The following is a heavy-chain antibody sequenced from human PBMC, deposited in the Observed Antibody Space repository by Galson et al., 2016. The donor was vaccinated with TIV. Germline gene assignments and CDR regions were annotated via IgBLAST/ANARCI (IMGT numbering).Heavy chain of an antibody. V-gene: IGHV4-30-4*01. CDR2: IHYSGTS. CDR3: ARAPIRGVRGVILFDF. D-gene: IGHD3-10*01. Sequence: LTCSVSGDSISSGDYYWSWIRQPPGKGLEWIGCIHYSGTSDYKASLKSRLSMSLDTSKSHFSLKLNSVTAADKAVYYCARAPIRGVRGVILFDFWGQGALVTVSS. CDR1: GDSISSGDYY. J-gene: IGHJ4*02.